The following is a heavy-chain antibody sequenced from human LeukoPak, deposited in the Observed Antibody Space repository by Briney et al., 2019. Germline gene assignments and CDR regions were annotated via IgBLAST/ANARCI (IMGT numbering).Heavy chain of an antibody. Sequence: GASVKVSCKASGYILTDYYMHWVRQAPGQGLEWMGWINPNSGDTNYAQKFQGRVTMTRDTSISTVYMELRRLRYDDTAAYYCARGLPLRYNWFDPWGQGTLVTVSS. CDR2: INPNSGDT. J-gene: IGHJ5*02. CDR3: ARGLPLRYNWFDP. V-gene: IGHV1-2*02. CDR1: GYILTDYY.